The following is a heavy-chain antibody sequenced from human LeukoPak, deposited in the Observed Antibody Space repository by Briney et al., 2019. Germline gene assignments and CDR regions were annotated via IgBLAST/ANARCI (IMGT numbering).Heavy chain of an antibody. CDR3: ARGGIEWFGDS. D-gene: IGHD3-10*01. Sequence: SETLSLTCTVSGGSISSYYWSWIRQPPGKGLEWIGYIYYSGSTNYNPSLKSRVTISVDTSKNQFSLKLSSVTAADSAVYDCARGGIEWFGDSWGQGTLVTVSS. J-gene: IGHJ5*02. V-gene: IGHV4-59*01. CDR1: GGSISSYY. CDR2: IYYSGST.